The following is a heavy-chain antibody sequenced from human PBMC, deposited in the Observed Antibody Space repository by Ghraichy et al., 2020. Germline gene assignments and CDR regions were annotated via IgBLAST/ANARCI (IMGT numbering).Heavy chain of an antibody. J-gene: IGHJ4*02. D-gene: IGHD6-19*01. CDR1: GFTFSNYA. CDR2: ISSSGGRP. Sequence: GSLRLSCVASGFTFSNYAMSWVRQAPGKGLEWVSGISSSGGRPYYADSVKGRFTISRDNSKNTLYLQMNSLRVEDTAIYYCAKVVPAVAGPTPLDYWGQGSLVTVSS. V-gene: IGHV3-23*01. CDR3: AKVVPAVAGPTPLDY.